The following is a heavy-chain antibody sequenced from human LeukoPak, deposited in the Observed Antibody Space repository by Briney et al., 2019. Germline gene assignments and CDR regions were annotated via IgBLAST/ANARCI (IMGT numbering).Heavy chain of an antibody. J-gene: IGHJ4*02. CDR3: ARDLIQDIVVVPAAPGAVDY. V-gene: IGHV1-46*01. CDR2: INPSGGST. CDR1: GYTFTIYY. D-gene: IGHD2-2*01. Sequence: ASVKVSFKASGYTFTIYYMHWLRQAPGQGLEWMGIINPSGGSTSYAQKFQGRVTMTRDTSTSTVYMELSSLRSEDTAVYYCARDLIQDIVVVPAAPGAVDYWGQGTLVTVSS.